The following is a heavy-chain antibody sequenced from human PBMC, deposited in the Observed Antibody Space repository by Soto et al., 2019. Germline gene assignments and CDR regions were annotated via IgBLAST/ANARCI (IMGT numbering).Heavy chain of an antibody. CDR1: GFNFDNYG. J-gene: IGHJ4*02. V-gene: IGHV3-30*18. CDR2: ITYDGSFQ. CDR3: AKDRVGGTFYTPLAF. Sequence: PGGSLRLSCQASGFNFDNYGMHWVRQAPGKGLEWVAVITYDGSFQYYADSVKCRFTISRDNSKNTLSLHLNTLKPEDTAVYHCAKDRVGGTFYTPLAFWGQGTLVTVSS. D-gene: IGHD1-7*01.